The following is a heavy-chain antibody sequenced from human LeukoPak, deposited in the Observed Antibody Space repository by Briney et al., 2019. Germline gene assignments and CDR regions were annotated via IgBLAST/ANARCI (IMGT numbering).Heavy chain of an antibody. Sequence: GDSLKISCKGSGYSFTSYWIGWVRQMPGKGLEWMGIIYPGDSDTRYSPSFQGQVTISADKSISTAYLQWSSLKASDTAMYYCARLAYCGGDCYPSFDYWGQGTLVTVSS. D-gene: IGHD2-21*02. V-gene: IGHV5-51*01. CDR1: GYSFTSYW. CDR3: ARLAYCGGDCYPSFDY. CDR2: IYPGDSDT. J-gene: IGHJ4*02.